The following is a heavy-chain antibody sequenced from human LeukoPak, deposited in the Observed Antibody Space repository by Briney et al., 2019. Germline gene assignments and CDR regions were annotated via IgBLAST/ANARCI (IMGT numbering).Heavy chain of an antibody. V-gene: IGHV3-21*01. D-gene: IGHD3-16*01. Sequence: GGSLRLSCAASGFTFSSYSMNWVRQAPGKGLEWVSSISSSSSYIYYADSVKGRFTISRDNAKNSLYLQMNSLRAEDTAVYYCARSLPGGGGVFDCWGQGTLVTVSS. CDR1: GFTFSSYS. CDR2: ISSSSSYI. J-gene: IGHJ4*02. CDR3: ARSLPGGGGVFDC.